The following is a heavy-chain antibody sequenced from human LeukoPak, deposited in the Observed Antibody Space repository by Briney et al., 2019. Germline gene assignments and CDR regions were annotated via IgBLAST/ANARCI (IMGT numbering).Heavy chain of an antibody. CDR1: GGSISSYY. CDR2: IYYSGST. Sequence: PSETLSLTCTASGGSISSYYWSWIRQPPGKGVEWIGCIYYSGSTNYNPSLKSRVTISVDTSKNQFSLKLSSVTAADTAVYYCARVQDYYGSGSTMDVWGKGTTVTISS. CDR3: ARVQDYYGSGSTMDV. V-gene: IGHV4-59*01. D-gene: IGHD3-10*01. J-gene: IGHJ6*04.